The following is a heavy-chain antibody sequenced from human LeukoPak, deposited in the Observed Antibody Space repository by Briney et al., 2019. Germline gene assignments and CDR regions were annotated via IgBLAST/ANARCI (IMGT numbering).Heavy chain of an antibody. D-gene: IGHD5/OR15-5a*01. CDR3: ARSTVPPIPWFDP. V-gene: IGHV3-33*01. CDR2: IWYDGSNK. J-gene: IGHJ5*02. CDR1: TFTFSSFC. Sequence: AESLTLSCAAYTFTFSSFCMQWVRPAQGNGLEWVVVIWYDGSNKYYADSAQGRFTTSTDNSKTTRYLQMNSLRAVHTAVSSCARSTVPPIPWFDPWGQGTLVTVSS.